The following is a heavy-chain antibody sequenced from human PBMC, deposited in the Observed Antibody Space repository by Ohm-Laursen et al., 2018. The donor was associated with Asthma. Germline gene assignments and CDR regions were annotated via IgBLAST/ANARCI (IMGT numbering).Heavy chain of an antibody. Sequence: SLRLSCAASGFTFSSYAMHWVRQAPGKGLEWVAVIWYDGSNKYYADSVKGRFTISRDNSKNTLYLQMNSLRAEDTAVYYCARGTKSYGMDVWGQGTTVTVSS. D-gene: IGHD2-8*01. CDR2: IWYDGSNK. CDR3: ARGTKSYGMDV. CDR1: GFTFSSYA. J-gene: IGHJ6*02. V-gene: IGHV3-33*08.